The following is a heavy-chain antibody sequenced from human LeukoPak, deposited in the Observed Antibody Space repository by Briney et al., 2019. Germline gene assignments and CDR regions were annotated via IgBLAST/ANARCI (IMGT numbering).Heavy chain of an antibody. CDR2: IYAGGST. J-gene: IGHJ3*01. Sequence: GESLRLSCGASGLTVSSYGMSWVRQAPGKGLEWVSVIYAGGSTYYADSVKGRFTISKDNSQNTVYLQTNTLRAEDTAVYYCARGSTRRSPFDLWGQGTMVIVSS. V-gene: IGHV3-53*01. CDR3: ARGSTRRSPFDL. D-gene: IGHD6-13*01. CDR1: GLTVSSYG.